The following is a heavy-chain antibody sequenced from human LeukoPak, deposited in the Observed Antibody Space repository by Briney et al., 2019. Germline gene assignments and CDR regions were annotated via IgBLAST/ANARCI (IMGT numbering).Heavy chain of an antibody. CDR1: GGSISSYY. Sequence: SETLSLTCTVSGGSISSYYWSWIRQPPGKGLEGIGYIYYSGSTNYNPSFKSRVTISVDTSKNQFSLKLSSVTAADTAVYYCARQEGYCSSTSCYSVFDYWGQGTLVTVSS. CDR2: IYYSGST. CDR3: ARQEGYCSSTSCYSVFDY. J-gene: IGHJ4*02. D-gene: IGHD2-2*01. V-gene: IGHV4-59*08.